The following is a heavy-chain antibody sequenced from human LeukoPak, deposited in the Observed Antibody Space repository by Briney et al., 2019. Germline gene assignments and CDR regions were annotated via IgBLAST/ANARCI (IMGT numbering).Heavy chain of an antibody. D-gene: IGHD5-12*01. CDR1: GGPFSSYA. J-gene: IGHJ5*02. Sequence: SVNVSCKASGGPFSSYAISRVRQAPGQELEWMGQIIPIFGTANYAQKFQGRVTITTDESTSTAYMELSSLRSEDTAVYYCARVESGLNWFDPWGQGTLVTVSS. V-gene: IGHV1-69*05. CDR3: ARVESGLNWFDP. CDR2: IIPIFGTA.